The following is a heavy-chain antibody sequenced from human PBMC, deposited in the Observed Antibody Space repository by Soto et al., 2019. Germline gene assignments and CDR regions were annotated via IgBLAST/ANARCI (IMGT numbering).Heavy chain of an antibody. CDR2: IYYSGST. V-gene: IGHV4-59*08. D-gene: IGHD1-26*01. Sequence: QVQLQESGPGLVKPSETLSLTCTVSGGSIRSYYWSWIRQPPGKGLEWIGYIYYSGSTNYNPTLWSRVTMSVDASRIHFSLMLSSVTASVTSVYYCAIRLGMVFDYWGQGTLVTVSS. CDR1: GGSIRSYY. J-gene: IGHJ4*02. CDR3: AIRLGMVFDY.